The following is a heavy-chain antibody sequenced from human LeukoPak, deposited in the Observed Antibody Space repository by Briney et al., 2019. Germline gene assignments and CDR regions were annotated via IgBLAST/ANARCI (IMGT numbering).Heavy chain of an antibody. CDR1: GFTFSSYW. V-gene: IGHV3-74*01. J-gene: IGHJ4*02. Sequence: HTGGSLRLSCAASGFTFSSYWMHWVRQAPGKGLVWVSRINSDGSSTRYADSVKGRFTTSRDNTKNTLYLQMNSLRAEDTAVYYCAKGSSGYPYYFDYWGQGTLVTVSS. D-gene: IGHD3-22*01. CDR2: INSDGSST. CDR3: AKGSSGYPYYFDY.